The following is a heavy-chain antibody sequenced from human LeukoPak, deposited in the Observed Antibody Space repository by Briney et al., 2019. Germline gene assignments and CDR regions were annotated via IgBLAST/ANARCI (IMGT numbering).Heavy chain of an antibody. Sequence: PGGSLKLSCAAFGFTFSGSAMHWVRQASGKGLEWVGRIRSKANSYATAYAASVKGRFTISRDDSKNTAYLQMNSLKTEDTAVYYCTRLQLATDRVDCSSTSCYKDYWGQGTLVTVSS. CDR2: IRSKANSYAT. J-gene: IGHJ4*02. CDR1: GFTFSGSA. CDR3: TRLQLATDRVDCSSTSCYKDY. D-gene: IGHD2-2*02. V-gene: IGHV3-73*01.